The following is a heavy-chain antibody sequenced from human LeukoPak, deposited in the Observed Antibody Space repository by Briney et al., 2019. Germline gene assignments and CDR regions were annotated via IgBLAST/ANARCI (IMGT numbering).Heavy chain of an antibody. D-gene: IGHD3-22*01. V-gene: IGHV1-18*01. J-gene: IGHJ4*02. Sequence: ASVKVSCKASGYTFTSYGISWVRQAPGQGLEWMGWISAYNGNTNYAQKLQGRVTMTTDTSTSTACMELRSLRSDDTAVYYCARVGVVVITTPQEFDYWGQGTLVTVSS. CDR1: GYTFTSYG. CDR2: ISAYNGNT. CDR3: ARVGVVVITTPQEFDY.